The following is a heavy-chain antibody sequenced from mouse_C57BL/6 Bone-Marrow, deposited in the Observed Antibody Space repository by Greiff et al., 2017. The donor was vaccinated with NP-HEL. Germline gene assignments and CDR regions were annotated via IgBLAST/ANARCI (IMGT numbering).Heavy chain of an antibody. CDR2: INPDSSTI. CDR1: GIDFSRYW. J-gene: IGHJ1*03. V-gene: IGHV4-1*01. CDR3: ARPHDYGSSYVDWYFDV. D-gene: IGHD1-1*01. Sequence: EVQLVESGGGLVQPGGSLKLSCAASGIDFSRYWMRWVRRAPGKGLEWIGEINPDSSTINYAPSLKDKFIISRDNAKNTLYLQMSKVRSEDTALYYCARPHDYGSSYVDWYFDVWGTGTTVTVSS.